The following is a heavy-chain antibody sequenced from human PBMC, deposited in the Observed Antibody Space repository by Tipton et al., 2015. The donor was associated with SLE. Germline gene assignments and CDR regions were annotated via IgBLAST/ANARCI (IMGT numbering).Heavy chain of an antibody. CDR3: ARGEGYKGFYFIDV. Sequence: TLSLTCSVSGGSMSYHYWSWIRQPPGKGLEWIGYIYYTGNTNYNPSLKSRVTMSVDTSKSQFSLKLTFVSAADTAMFYCARGEGYKGFYFIDVWGRGTKVTVPS. J-gene: IGHJ6*04. V-gene: IGHV4-59*11. CDR1: GGSMSYHY. CDR2: IYYTGNT. D-gene: IGHD5-24*01.